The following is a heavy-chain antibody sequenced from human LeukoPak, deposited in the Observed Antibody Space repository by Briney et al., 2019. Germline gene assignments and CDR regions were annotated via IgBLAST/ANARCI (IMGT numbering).Heavy chain of an antibody. Sequence: GGSLRLSCAASGFSFSVYSMNWVRQAPGKGLEWVANIKQDGSEKYYVDSVKGRFTISRDNAKNSLYLQMNSLRAEDTAVYYCARRQGSYFDTSGYYYGWGQGTLVTVSS. V-gene: IGHV3-7*01. J-gene: IGHJ4*02. D-gene: IGHD3-22*01. CDR1: GFSFSVYS. CDR2: IKQDGSEK. CDR3: ARRQGSYFDTSGYYYG.